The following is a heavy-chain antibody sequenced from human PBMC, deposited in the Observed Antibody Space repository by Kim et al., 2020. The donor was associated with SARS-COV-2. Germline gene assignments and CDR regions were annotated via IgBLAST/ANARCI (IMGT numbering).Heavy chain of an antibody. CDR2: IDPSGGSP. V-gene: IGHV1-46*01. D-gene: IGHD7-27*01. J-gene: IGHJ4*02. CDR1: GYTFTNYY. CDR3: ARVTENWDHHMDY. Sequence: ASVKVSCKASGYTFTNYYIHWVRQAPGQGPEWMGIIDPSGGSPTYAQNFQGRVIMTRDTSTTTVYMELSRLRSEDTAVYYCARVTENWDHHMDYWGQGTLVTVSS.